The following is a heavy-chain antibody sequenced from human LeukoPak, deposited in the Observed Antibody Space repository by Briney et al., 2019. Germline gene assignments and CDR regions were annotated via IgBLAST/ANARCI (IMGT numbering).Heavy chain of an antibody. V-gene: IGHV4-34*01. CDR2: INHSGST. D-gene: IGHD2-15*01. CDR1: GESFSGYY. Sequence: SETLSLTCAVYGESFSGYYWSWIRQPPGKGLEWIGDINHSGSTNYNPSLKSRVTISVDTSKNQFSLNLNSVTAADTAVYYCARGGGRDFDYWGQGTQVTVSS. J-gene: IGHJ4*02. CDR3: ARGGGRDFDY.